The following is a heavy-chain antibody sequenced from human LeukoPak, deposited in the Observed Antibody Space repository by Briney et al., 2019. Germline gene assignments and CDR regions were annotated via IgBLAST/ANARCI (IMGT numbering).Heavy chain of an antibody. CDR3: AKDKLTGPNYFDY. Sequence: GGSLRLSCAASGFTFSSYGMSWVRQAPGKGLEWVSAISGSGGSTYYADSVKGRFTISRDNSKNTLYLQMNSLRVEDTAVYYCAKDKLTGPNYFDYWGQGTLVTVSS. J-gene: IGHJ4*02. D-gene: IGHD2-8*01. V-gene: IGHV3-23*01. CDR2: ISGSGGST. CDR1: GFTFSSYG.